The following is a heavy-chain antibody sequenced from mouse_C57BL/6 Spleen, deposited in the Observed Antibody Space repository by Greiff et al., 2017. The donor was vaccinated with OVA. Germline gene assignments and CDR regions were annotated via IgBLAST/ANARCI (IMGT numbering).Heavy chain of an antibody. D-gene: IGHD1-1*01. Sequence: EVQRVESGGDLVKPGGSLKLSCAASGFTFSSYGMSWVRQTPDKRLEWVATISSGGSYTYYPDSVKGRFTISRDNAKNTLYLQMSSLKSEDTAMYYCARIYYGSSDWYFDVWGTGTTVTVSS. CDR1: GFTFSSYG. CDR2: ISSGGSYT. V-gene: IGHV5-6*01. J-gene: IGHJ1*03. CDR3: ARIYYGSSDWYFDV.